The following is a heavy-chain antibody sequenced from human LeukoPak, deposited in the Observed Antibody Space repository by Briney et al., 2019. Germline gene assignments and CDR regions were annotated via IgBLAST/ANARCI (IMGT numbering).Heavy chain of an antibody. CDR1: GFTFRTYS. CDR3: AKGSPYYYDSSGYYLN. J-gene: IGHJ4*02. Sequence: GGSLRLSCAASGFTFRTYSMSWVRQAPGKGLECVSVIYSDGSTSYADSVKGRFTVSRDKSRNTLYLQMNSLKAEDTAVYYCAKGSPYYYDSSGYYLNWGQGTLVTVSS. V-gene: IGHV3-53*01. CDR2: IYSDGST. D-gene: IGHD3-22*01.